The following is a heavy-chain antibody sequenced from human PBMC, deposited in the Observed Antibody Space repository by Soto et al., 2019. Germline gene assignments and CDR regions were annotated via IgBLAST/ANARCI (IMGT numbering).Heavy chain of an antibody. CDR3: AKDLKASGGHSGTLNYYYGMDV. D-gene: IGHD3-10*01. J-gene: IGHJ6*02. CDR2: ISYDGFIK. Sequence: QVQLVESGGGVVQPGRSLRLSCASSGFSFSTHGMQWVRQAPGKGLAWVAIISYDGFIKYSADDVKGRFTISRDNSKNTLFLQMDSLRAEDSAVYYCAKDLKASGGHSGTLNYYYGMDVWGQGTTVIVSS. V-gene: IGHV3-30*18. CDR1: GFSFSTHG.